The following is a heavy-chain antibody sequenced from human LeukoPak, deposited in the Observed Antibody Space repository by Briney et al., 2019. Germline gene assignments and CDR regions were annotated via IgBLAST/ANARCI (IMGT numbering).Heavy chain of an antibody. CDR3: ARGDGGLGFDY. V-gene: IGHV3-30*04. D-gene: IGHD3-16*01. CDR2: ISYDGSHK. J-gene: IGHJ4*02. CDR1: GFTFSSNA. Sequence: GGSLRLSCAASGFTFSSNAMHWVRQAPGKGLEWVAIISYDGSHKYYADSVKGRFTISRDNSKNTLYMQMNSLDTAVYYCARGDGGLGFDYWGQGTLVTVSS.